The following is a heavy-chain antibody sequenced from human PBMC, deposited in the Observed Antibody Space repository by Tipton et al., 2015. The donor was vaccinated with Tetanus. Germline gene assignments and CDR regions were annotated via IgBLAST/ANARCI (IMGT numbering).Heavy chain of an antibody. Sequence: QLVQSGAEVKKPGESLKISCQGSGYNFNPYWIAWVRQMPGKGLEWMGIIYPGDSDTTYSPSFQGQVTISADRSISTAYLQWSSRKASDTAVFFCARRLGPYTGDQIWHFDLWGRGTLVTVSS. J-gene: IGHJ2*01. V-gene: IGHV5-51*01. CDR2: IYPGDSDT. D-gene: IGHD7-27*01. CDR1: GYNFNPYW. CDR3: ARRLGPYTGDQIWHFDL.